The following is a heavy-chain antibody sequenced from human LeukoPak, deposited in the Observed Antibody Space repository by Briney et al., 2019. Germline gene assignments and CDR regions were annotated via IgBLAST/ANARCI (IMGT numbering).Heavy chain of an antibody. CDR2: MSYDGSNK. Sequence: GGSLRLSCAASGFTFSSYAMHWVRQAPGKGLEWVAVMSYDGSNKYYADSVKGRFTISRDNSKNTLYLQMNSLRAEDTAVYYCATIPSHWGSPRRYYGMDVWGQGTTVTVSS. D-gene: IGHD7-27*01. CDR3: ATIPSHWGSPRRYYGMDV. V-gene: IGHV3-30-3*01. J-gene: IGHJ6*02. CDR1: GFTFSSYA.